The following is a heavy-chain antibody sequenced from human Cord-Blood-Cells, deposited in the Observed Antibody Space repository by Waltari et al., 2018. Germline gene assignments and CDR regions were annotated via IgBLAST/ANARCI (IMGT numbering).Heavy chain of an antibody. CDR1: GFTSSSYG. V-gene: IGHV3-30*18. Sequence: QVQLVESGGGVVQPGRSLRLPCAASGFTSSSYGRHWVRQAPGKGLEGVAVISYDGSNKYYADSVKGRFTISRDNSKNTLYLQMNSLRAEDTAVYYCAKEFDYWGQGTLVTVSS. CDR3: AKEFDY. J-gene: IGHJ4*02. CDR2: ISYDGSNK.